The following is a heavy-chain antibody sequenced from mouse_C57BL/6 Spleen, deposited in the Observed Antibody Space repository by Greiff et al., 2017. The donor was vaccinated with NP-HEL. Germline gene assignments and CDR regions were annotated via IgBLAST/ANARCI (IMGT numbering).Heavy chain of an antibody. CDR3: ATSRDDLSLGG. CDR1: GYTFTDYY. J-gene: IGHJ4*01. V-gene: IGHV1-22*01. CDR2: INPNNGGT. Sequence: VQLKQSGPELVKPGASVKMSCKASGYTFTDYYMHWVKQSHGKSLEWIGYINPNNGGTSYNQKFKGKATLTVNKSSSTAYMELRSLTSEDSAVYDCATSRDDLSLGGWGQGTTVTVAT. D-gene: IGHD2-3*01.